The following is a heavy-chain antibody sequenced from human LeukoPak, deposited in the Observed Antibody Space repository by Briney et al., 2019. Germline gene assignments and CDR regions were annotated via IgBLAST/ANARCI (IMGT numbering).Heavy chain of an antibody. CDR2: ISGGGGTI. CDR3: ARNQEIDYYDSSGFYWGVEY. CDR1: GFTFSSYS. J-gene: IGHJ4*02. V-gene: IGHV3-48*01. Sequence: GGSLRLSCAASGFTFSSYSMNWVRQAPGKGLEWVSFISGGGGTIYYADSVKGRFTISRDNAKNSLHLQMDSLRVEDTAVYYCARNQEIDYYDSSGFYWGVEYWGQGTLVTVSS. D-gene: IGHD3-22*01.